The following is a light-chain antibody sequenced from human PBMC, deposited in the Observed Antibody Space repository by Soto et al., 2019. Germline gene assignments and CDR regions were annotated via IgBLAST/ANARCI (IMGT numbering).Light chain of an antibody. J-gene: IGKJ2*02. CDR2: DAS. Sequence: DIQMTQSPSTLSASVGERVTITCRASQSISPWLAWYQQKPGKAPRLLIYDASTLENGVPSRFSGSGSGTEFTLTISSLQPDDFATYYCQQYASSASRTFGQGTKLEIK. CDR1: QSISPW. V-gene: IGKV1-5*01. CDR3: QQYASSASRT.